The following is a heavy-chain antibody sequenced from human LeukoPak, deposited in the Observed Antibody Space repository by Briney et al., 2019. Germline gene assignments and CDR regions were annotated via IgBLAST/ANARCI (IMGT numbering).Heavy chain of an antibody. CDR3: AKGSDPFRWFGEFNVKLPRPIRHYYFDS. V-gene: IGHV1-69*13. D-gene: IGHD3-10*01. J-gene: IGHJ4*02. CDR2: IIPIFGTA. Sequence: SVKVSCKASGGTFSSYAISWVRQAPGQGLEWMGGIIPIFGTANYAQKFQGRVTITADESTRTAYMELSSLRSEDTAVYYCAKGSDPFRWFGEFNVKLPRPIRHYYFDSWGQGTLVTVSS. CDR1: GGTFSSYA.